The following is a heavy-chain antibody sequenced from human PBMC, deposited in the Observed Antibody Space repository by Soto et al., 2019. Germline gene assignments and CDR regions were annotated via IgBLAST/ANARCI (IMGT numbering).Heavy chain of an antibody. J-gene: IGHJ4*02. CDR3: VRPLRFLEWITFRH. D-gene: IGHD3-3*01. Sequence: QLQLQESGPGLVKPSETLSLTCTVSGGSIDSVDYYWGWVRQSPGKGLEWIGSISSSGVTSYNPSLQNRITMSVDSSMTHFSLRLTSVTAADAAVYFCVRPLRFLEWITFRHWGQGTQVTVSS. V-gene: IGHV4-39*02. CDR1: GGSIDSVDYY. CDR2: ISSSGVT.